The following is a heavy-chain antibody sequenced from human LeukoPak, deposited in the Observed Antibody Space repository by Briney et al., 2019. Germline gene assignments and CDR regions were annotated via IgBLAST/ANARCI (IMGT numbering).Heavy chain of an antibody. CDR2: ISSRSSTI. Sequence: GGSLRLSCAASGFTFHFYSMTWVRQAPGKGLEWVSYISSRSSTIYYTDSVKGRFTVSRGNAKNSLDLQMNSLRDEDTAVYYCAKGDGYNLRVSHWGQGTLVTVSS. CDR3: AKGDGYNLRVSH. D-gene: IGHD5-24*01. CDR1: GFTFHFYS. V-gene: IGHV3-48*02. J-gene: IGHJ4*02.